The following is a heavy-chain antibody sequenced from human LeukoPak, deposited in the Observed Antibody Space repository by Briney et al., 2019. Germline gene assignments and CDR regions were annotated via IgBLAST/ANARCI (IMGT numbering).Heavy chain of an antibody. V-gene: IGHV3-53*01. Sequence: PGGSLRLSCAASGFTFSSYAMSWVRQAPRKGLEWVSVIYSGGSTYYADSVKGRFTISRDNSKNTLYLQMNSLRAEDTAVYYCARVDYDSDYWGQGTLVTVSS. CDR2: IYSGGST. CDR1: GFTFSSYA. J-gene: IGHJ4*02. D-gene: IGHD3-22*01. CDR3: ARVDYDSDY.